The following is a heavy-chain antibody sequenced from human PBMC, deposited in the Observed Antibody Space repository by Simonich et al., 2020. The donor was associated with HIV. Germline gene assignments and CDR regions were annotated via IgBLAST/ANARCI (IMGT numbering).Heavy chain of an antibody. CDR1: GYTFTGNY. Sequence: QVQLVQSVAEVKKPGASVKVSCKASGYTFTGNYMHWVRKAPGQGLGWMGWIDPKSGDTNRAQKFQGRVTMTRDTSMSTAYMELSRLKSDDTAVYFCAREGEMLDDAFDIWGQVTLVTVSS. CDR2: IDPKSGDT. V-gene: IGHV1-2*02. CDR3: AREGEMLDDAFDI. J-gene: IGHJ3*02. D-gene: IGHD1-1*01.